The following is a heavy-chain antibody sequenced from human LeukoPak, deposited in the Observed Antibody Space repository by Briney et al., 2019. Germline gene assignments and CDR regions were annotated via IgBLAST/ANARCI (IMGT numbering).Heavy chain of an antibody. CDR1: GFTFDDYA. CDR3: AKGPINYYDSSGYSYYFDY. Sequence: PGGSLRLSCAASGFTFDDYAMPWVRQAPGKGLEWVSGISWNSGSIGYADSVKGRFTISRDNAKNSLYLQMNSLRAEDTALYYCAKGPINYYDSSGYSYYFDYWGQGTLVTVSS. CDR2: ISWNSGSI. J-gene: IGHJ4*02. V-gene: IGHV3-9*01. D-gene: IGHD3-22*01.